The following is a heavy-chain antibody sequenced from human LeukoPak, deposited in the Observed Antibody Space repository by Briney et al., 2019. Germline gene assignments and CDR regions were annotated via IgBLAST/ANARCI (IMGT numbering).Heavy chain of an antibody. CDR2: IKTDADGGTA. CDR3: AKDPEAWGPWYFDL. CDR1: CINLNNAW. D-gene: IGHD7-27*01. J-gene: IGHJ2*01. Sequence: RPLRLSCAASCINLNNAWLDWVRQTPGQGLEWVRQIKTDADGGTADYAAPVKGRFTISRDNSKNTLYLQMNSLRAEDTAVYYCAKDPEAWGPWYFDLWGRGTLVTVSS. V-gene: IGHV3-15*07.